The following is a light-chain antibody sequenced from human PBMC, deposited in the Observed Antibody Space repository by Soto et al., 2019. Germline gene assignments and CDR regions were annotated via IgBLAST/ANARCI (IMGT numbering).Light chain of an antibody. CDR3: QQNYNTQYT. Sequence: DIQMTQSPSSLSASVGDRVTITCRASQNIGIDLNWYQQKPGKAPKFLIYSASTLQSGVPSRFSGNGSGTDFTLTITSLQPEDFATYYCQQNYNTQYTFGQGTNLEIK. CDR1: QNIGID. V-gene: IGKV1-39*01. J-gene: IGKJ2*01. CDR2: SAS.